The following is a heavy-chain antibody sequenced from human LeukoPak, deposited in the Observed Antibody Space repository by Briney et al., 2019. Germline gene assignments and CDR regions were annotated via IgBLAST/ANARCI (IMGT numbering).Heavy chain of an antibody. CDR3: AELGITMIGGV. J-gene: IGHJ6*04. CDR1: GFTFSSYS. V-gene: IGHV3-48*04. CDR2: ISSSSTTI. D-gene: IGHD3-10*02. Sequence: TGGSLRLSCAASGFTFSSYSMMWVRQAPGRGLEWVSYISSSSTTIHYADSVKGRFTISRDNAKNSLYLQMNSLRAEDTAVYYCAELGITMIGGVWGKGTTVTISS.